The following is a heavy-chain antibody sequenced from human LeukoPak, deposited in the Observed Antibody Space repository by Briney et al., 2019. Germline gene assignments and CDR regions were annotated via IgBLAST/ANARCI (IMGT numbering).Heavy chain of an antibody. CDR1: GFTFSSYG. CDR2: ISYDGSNK. J-gene: IGHJ4*02. Sequence: PGRSLRLSCAASGFTFSSYGMHWVRQAPGKGLEWVAVISYDGSNKYYADSVKGRFTISRDNPKNTLYLQMNSLRAEDTAVYYCAKGDTAMVTIDYWGQGTLVTVSS. D-gene: IGHD5-18*01. CDR3: AKGDTAMVTIDY. V-gene: IGHV3-30*18.